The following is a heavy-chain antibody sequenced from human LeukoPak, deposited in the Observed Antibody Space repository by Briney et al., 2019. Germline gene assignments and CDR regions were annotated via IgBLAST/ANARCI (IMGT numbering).Heavy chain of an antibody. J-gene: IGHJ4*02. V-gene: IGHV3-48*01. CDR2: ISSSSSTI. CDR1: GFTFSSYS. Sequence: GGSLRLSCAASGFTFSSYSMNWVRQAPGKGLEWVSYISSSSSTIFYADSVKGRFTISRDNAKNSLYLQMNSLRAEDTAVYYCAKDILTGYFQFDYWGQGTLVTVSS. CDR3: AKDILTGYFQFDY. D-gene: IGHD3-9*01.